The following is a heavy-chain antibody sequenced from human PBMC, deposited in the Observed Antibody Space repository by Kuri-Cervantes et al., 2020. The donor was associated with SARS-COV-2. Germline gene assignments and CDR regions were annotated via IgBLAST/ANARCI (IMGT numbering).Heavy chain of an antibody. CDR2: INHSGST. J-gene: IGHJ4*02. D-gene: IGHD3-16*01. CDR3: AGSPGGVFDC. CDR1: GGSFSAYY. V-gene: IGHV4-34*01. Sequence: GSLRLSCAVYGGSFSAYYWSWIRQPPGKGLEWIGEINHSGSTNYNPSLESRVTISVDTSKHQLSLKLSSVTAADTAVYYCAGSPGGVFDCWGQGTLVTVSS.